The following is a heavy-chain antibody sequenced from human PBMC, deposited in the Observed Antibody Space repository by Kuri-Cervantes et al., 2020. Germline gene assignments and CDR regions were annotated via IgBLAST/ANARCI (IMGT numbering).Heavy chain of an antibody. Sequence: ESLKISCAASGFTFSSYSMNWVRQPPGKGLEWIGDIHQSGSTTYNPSLKSRVTISVGTSKNQFSLRLDSVTAADSAVYYCARVDVPRCSSSACYAFDIWGQGTMVTVSS. D-gene: IGHD2-2*01. V-gene: IGHV4-34*01. CDR2: IHQSGST. J-gene: IGHJ3*02. CDR3: ARVDVPRCSSSACYAFDI. CDR1: GFTFSSYS.